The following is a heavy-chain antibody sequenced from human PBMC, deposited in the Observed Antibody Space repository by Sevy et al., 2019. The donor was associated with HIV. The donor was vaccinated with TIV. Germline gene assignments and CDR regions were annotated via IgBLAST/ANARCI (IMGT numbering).Heavy chain of an antibody. CDR2: IWSDGAYQ. J-gene: IGHJ4*02. CDR1: GFTFSNYA. Sequence: GGSLRLSCAATGFTFSNYAVHWVRQAPGKVMECVAIIWSDGAYQYHGDSVKGRFTISRDNSKNTLYLQMNNVRVEDTAVYYCARGGYYYDNAAYYALDSWGQGTLVTVSS. CDR3: ARGGYYYDNAAYYALDS. V-gene: IGHV3-33*01. D-gene: IGHD3-22*01.